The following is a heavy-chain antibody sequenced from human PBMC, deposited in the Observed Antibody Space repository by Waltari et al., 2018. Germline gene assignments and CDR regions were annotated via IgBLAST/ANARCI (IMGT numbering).Heavy chain of an antibody. V-gene: IGHV1-69*01. D-gene: IGHD3-22*01. J-gene: IGHJ4*02. CDR1: GGTFSSYA. Sequence: QVQLVQSGAEVKKPGSSVKVSCKTSGGTFSSYAISWVRQAPGQGLEWMGGIIPIFGTANYAQKFQGRVTITADESTSTAYMELSSLRSEDTAVYYCARSPITMIVVVITLYFDYWGQGTLVTVSS. CDR2: IIPIFGTA. CDR3: ARSPITMIVVVITLYFDY.